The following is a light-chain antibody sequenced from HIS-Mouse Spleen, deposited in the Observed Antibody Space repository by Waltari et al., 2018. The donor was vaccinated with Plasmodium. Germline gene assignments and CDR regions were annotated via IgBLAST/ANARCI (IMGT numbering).Light chain of an antibody. CDR3: QQYNNWPPIT. CDR2: GAS. CDR1: QSVSSN. Sequence: EIVMTQSPATLSVSPGERATLSCRASQSVSSNLAWYQQKPGQAPRLRIYGASTRATVIPARFSGSGSGTEFTLTISSMQSEDFAVYYCQQYNNWPPITFGQGTRLEIK. J-gene: IGKJ5*01. V-gene: IGKV3-15*01.